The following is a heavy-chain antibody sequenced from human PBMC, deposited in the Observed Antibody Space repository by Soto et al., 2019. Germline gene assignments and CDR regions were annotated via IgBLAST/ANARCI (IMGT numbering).Heavy chain of an antibody. D-gene: IGHD5-18*01. CDR1: GFTFDDYT. J-gene: IGHJ4*02. V-gene: IGHV3-43*01. CDR2: ISWDGGST. Sequence: SLRLSCAASGFTFDDYTMHWVRQAPGKGLEWVSLISWDGGSTYYADSVKGRFTVSRDNSKNSLYLQMNSLRTEDTALYYCAKDNTAMVSSPYYFDYWGQGTLVTVSS. CDR3: AKDNTAMVSSPYYFDY.